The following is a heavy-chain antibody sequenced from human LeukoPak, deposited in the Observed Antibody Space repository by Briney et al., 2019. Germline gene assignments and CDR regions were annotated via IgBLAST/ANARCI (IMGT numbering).Heavy chain of an antibody. J-gene: IGHJ4*02. V-gene: IGHV1-2*02. D-gene: IGHD6-13*01. Sequence: ASVKVSCKASGYTFTGYYMHWVRQAPGQGLEWMGWINPNSGGTNYAQKFQGRVTMTRDTSISTAYMELSRLRSDDTAVYYCARDAYSSSWYFDYWGQGTLVTVSS. CDR2: INPNSGGT. CDR1: GYTFTGYY. CDR3: ARDAYSSSWYFDY.